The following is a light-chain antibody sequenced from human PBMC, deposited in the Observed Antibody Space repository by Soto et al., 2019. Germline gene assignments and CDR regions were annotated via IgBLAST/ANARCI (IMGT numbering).Light chain of an antibody. J-gene: IGLJ1*01. CDR1: SSDVGSYYP. V-gene: IGLV2-23*02. CDR3: CSYAGDTTFFV. Sequence: QSVLTQPASMSGSPGQSITISCTGTSSDVGSYYPVSWFQQHPGKAPKLIIYEVNKRPTGLSDRFSGSKSGNTASLTISGRKAADEAEYYCCSYAGDTTFFVFGTGTKLTVL. CDR2: EVN.